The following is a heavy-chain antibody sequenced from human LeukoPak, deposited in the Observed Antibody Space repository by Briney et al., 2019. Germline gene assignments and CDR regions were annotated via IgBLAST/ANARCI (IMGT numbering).Heavy chain of an antibody. CDR1: GGSIDSTNW. CDR3: ARGPHYYSYYGLDV. Sequence: PSETLSLTCDVSGGSIDSTNWWNWVRQPPGKGLEWIGEIHHDGRINYNPSLKSRVTLSVDKSKNQFSLRLNSVTAADTAVYFCARGPHYYSYYGLDVWGQGTTVTVSS. J-gene: IGHJ6*02. V-gene: IGHV4/OR15-8*01. CDR2: IHHDGRI.